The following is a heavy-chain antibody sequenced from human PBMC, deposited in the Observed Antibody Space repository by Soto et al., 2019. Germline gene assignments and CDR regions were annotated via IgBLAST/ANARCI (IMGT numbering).Heavy chain of an antibody. J-gene: IGHJ5*02. CDR2: IYYSGST. Sequence: PSETLSLTCTVSGGSISSYYWSWIRQPPGKGLEWIGYIYYSGSTNYNPSLKSRVTISVDTSKNQFSLKLSSVTAADTAVYYCARASWGYCSGGSCHSWFDPWGQGTLVTVS. CDR1: GGSISSYY. V-gene: IGHV4-59*01. CDR3: ARASWGYCSGGSCHSWFDP. D-gene: IGHD2-15*01.